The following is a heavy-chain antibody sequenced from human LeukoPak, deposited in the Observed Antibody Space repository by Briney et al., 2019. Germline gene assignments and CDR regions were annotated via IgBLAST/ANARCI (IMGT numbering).Heavy chain of an antibody. J-gene: IGHJ6*03. D-gene: IGHD3/OR15-3a*01. Sequence: AVKLSCKASGGTFTSNAISWGRQAPGQGLEWMGGIIPIFGTANYAQEFHGRVPITAYEATGTAYMELSILRSEAAATYSCSRGHYVFWTGYYLPRDYYYMDVSGNGTTVTVSS. CDR2: IIPIFGTA. CDR1: GGTFTSNA. V-gene: IGHV1-69*13. CDR3: SRGHYVFWTGYYLPRDYYYMDV.